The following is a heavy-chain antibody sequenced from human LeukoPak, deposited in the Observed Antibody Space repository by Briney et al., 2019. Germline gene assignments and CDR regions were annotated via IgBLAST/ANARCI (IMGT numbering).Heavy chain of an antibody. CDR1: GGTFSSYA. V-gene: IGHV1-69*05. CDR3: ARDVVAAVSNWFDP. Sequence: SVKVSCKASGGTFSSYAISWVRQAPGQGPEWMGRIIPIFGTANYAQKFQGRVTITTDESTSTAYMELSSLRSEDTAVYYCARDVVAAVSNWFDPWGQGPLVTVSS. D-gene: IGHD6-13*01. CDR2: IIPIFGTA. J-gene: IGHJ5*02.